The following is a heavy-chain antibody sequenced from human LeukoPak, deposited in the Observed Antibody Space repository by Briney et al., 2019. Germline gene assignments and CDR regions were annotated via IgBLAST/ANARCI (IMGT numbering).Heavy chain of an antibody. CDR2: IIPIFGTA. V-gene: IGHV1-69*05. D-gene: IGHD3-10*01. J-gene: IGHJ6*02. CDR3: ARGHYYGSGLNYYGMDV. CDR1: GGTFSSYA. Sequence: SVKVSCKASGGTFSSYAISWVRQAPGQGLEWMGGIIPIFGTANYAQKFQGRVTMTRNTSISTAYMELSSLRSEDTAVYYCARGHYYGSGLNYYGMDVWGQGTTVTVSS.